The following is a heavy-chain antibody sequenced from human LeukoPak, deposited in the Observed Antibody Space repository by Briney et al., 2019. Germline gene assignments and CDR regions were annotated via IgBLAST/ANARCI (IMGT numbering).Heavy chain of an antibody. V-gene: IGHV3-7*01. CDR2: IKQDGSEK. D-gene: IGHD3-3*01. CDR1: GFTFSSYW. CDR3: ARNPQYYDFWSGYYPQRLYYFDY. Sequence: GGSLRLSCAASGFTFSSYWMSWVRQAPGKGLEWVANIKQDGSEKYYVDSVKGRFTISRDNAKNSLYLQINSLRAEDTAVYYCARNPQYYDFWSGYYPQRLYYFDYWGQGTLVTVSS. J-gene: IGHJ4*02.